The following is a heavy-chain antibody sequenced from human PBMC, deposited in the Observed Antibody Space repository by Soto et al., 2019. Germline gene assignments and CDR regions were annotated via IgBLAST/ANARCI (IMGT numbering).Heavy chain of an antibody. D-gene: IGHD5-12*01. CDR1: GGTFSSYT. CDR2: IIPILGIA. V-gene: IGHV1-69*02. CDR3: ASPISPTQMATRTVGAFDI. Sequence: QVQLVQSGAEVKKPGSSVKVSCKASGGTFSSYTISWVRQAPGQGREWMGRIIPILGIANYAQKFEGRVTITADKSTSTAYMELSSLRSEDTAVYYCASPISPTQMATRTVGAFDIWGQGTMVTVSS. J-gene: IGHJ3*02.